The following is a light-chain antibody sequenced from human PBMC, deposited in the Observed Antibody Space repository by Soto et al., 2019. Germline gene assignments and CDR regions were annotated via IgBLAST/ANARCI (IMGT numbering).Light chain of an antibody. CDR1: QSISRY. Sequence: EIVLTQSPVTLSLSPGERATLSCRASQSISRYSAWYQQKPGQAPRLLIYDTSSRATGVTARFSGSGFGTDFTLTISRLEPEDFAVYYCQQRSSWPITVGQGTRLEIK. CDR3: QQRSSWPIT. V-gene: IGKV3-11*01. CDR2: DTS. J-gene: IGKJ5*01.